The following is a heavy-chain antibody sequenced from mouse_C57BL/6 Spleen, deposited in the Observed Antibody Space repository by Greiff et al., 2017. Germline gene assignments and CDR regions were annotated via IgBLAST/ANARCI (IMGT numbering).Heavy chain of an antibody. CDR3: ARAEFYARAY. Sequence: QVQLQQSGPELLQPGASVKISCKASGYAFSSSWMNWVKQRPGQGLEWIGRIYPGDGDTNYNGKFKGKATLTADKSSSTAYMQLSSLTSEDSAVXFCARAEFYARAYRGHGTSGTGYS. J-gene: IGHJ4*01. CDR2: IYPGDGDT. V-gene: IGHV1-82*01. CDR1: GYAFSSSW.